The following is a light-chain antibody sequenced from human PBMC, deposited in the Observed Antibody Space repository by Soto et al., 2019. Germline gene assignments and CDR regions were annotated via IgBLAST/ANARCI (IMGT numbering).Light chain of an antibody. CDR3: QQAGS. CDR2: AVS. Sequence: EVLLTQSPGTLSLSPGERATLFCRASQSVSSSYLAWHQQKPEKAPKLLIYAVSRVQSGVPSRFSGSGSGTDFTLTISSLQPEDSATYSLQQAGSFGGGTKVDIK. V-gene: IGKV3-20*02. J-gene: IGKJ4*01. CDR1: QSVSSSY.